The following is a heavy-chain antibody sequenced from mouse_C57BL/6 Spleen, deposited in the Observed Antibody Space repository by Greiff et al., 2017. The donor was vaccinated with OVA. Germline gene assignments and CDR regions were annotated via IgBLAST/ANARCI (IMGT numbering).Heavy chain of an antibody. J-gene: IGHJ4*01. CDR3: ARDSSSYVNYAMDY. Sequence: VQLQQSGPELVKPGASVKISCKASGYAFSSSWMNWVKQRPGKGLEWIGRIYPGDGDTKYNGKFKGKATLTAEKSSSTAYLQLSLLTSEDSAVYFCARDSSSYVNYAMDYWGQGTSATVSS. V-gene: IGHV1-82*01. D-gene: IGHD1-1*01. CDR2: IYPGDGDT. CDR1: GYAFSSSW.